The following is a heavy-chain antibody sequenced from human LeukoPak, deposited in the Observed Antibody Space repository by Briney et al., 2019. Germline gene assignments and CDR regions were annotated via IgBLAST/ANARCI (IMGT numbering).Heavy chain of an antibody. V-gene: IGHV3-23*01. D-gene: IGHD2-2*01. CDR1: GXTFSNHA. J-gene: IGHJ4*02. Sequence: GGSLRLSCTASGXTFSNHALSWVRQAPGKGLEWVSALSGSGGNTYYADSVKGRFTISRDNSKNTLYLQMNSLRAEDTAKYYCAKVASLCTSTSCVRGGFDYWGQGTLVTVSS. CDR2: LSGSGGNT. CDR3: AKVASLCTSTSCVRGGFDY.